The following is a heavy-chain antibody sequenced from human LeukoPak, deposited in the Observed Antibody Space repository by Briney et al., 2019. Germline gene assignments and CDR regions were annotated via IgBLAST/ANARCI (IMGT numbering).Heavy chain of an antibody. V-gene: IGHV3-48*02. CDR2: ISSSSDSI. J-gene: IGHJ4*02. CDR3: TRSMTTVPTPTFDS. Sequence: GGSLRLSCAASGFTFSSYGMNWLRQAPGKRLEWVSYISSSSDSIYYADSVKGRFTISRDNAENSLYLQMNSLRDEDTAVYYCTRSMTTVPTPTFDSWGQGTLVTVSS. CDR1: GFTFSSYG. D-gene: IGHD4-17*01.